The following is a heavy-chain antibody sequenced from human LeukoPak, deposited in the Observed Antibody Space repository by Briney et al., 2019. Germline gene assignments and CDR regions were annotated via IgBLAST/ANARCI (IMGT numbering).Heavy chain of an antibody. V-gene: IGHV3-21*01. J-gene: IGHJ4*02. CDR2: VSSSSSYI. Sequence: GGSLRLSCAASGFTFSSYEMNWVRQAPGKGLEWVSSVSSSSSYIYYADSLKGRFTISRDNAKNSLYLQMTSLRAEDTAVYDCARKKDYDSSFDYWGQGTLVTVSS. CDR3: ARKKDYDSSFDY. CDR1: GFTFSSYE. D-gene: IGHD3-22*01.